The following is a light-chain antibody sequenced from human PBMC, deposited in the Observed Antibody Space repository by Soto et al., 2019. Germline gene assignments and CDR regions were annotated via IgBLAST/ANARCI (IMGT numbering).Light chain of an antibody. Sequence: DIQMTQSPSTLSASVGDRVTITCRASQSISSWLAWYQQKPGKAPKLLIYDASSLESGVPSRFSGSESGTEFTLTISSLQPDDFATYYCQQYSSYTWTFGQGTKVEI. CDR2: DAS. CDR3: QQYSSYTWT. V-gene: IGKV1-5*01. J-gene: IGKJ1*01. CDR1: QSISSW.